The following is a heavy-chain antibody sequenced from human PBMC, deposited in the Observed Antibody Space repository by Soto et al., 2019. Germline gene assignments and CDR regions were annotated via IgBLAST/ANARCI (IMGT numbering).Heavy chain of an antibody. CDR2: IYWDDDK. V-gene: IGHV2-5*02. CDR3: AHSRMITFGGVIAQGSYYFDY. D-gene: IGHD3-16*02. J-gene: IGHJ4*02. CDR1: GFSLSTSGVG. Sequence: QITLKEYGPTLVKPTQTLTLTCTFSGFSLSTSGVGVGWIRQPPGKALEWLALIYWDDDKRYSPSLKSRLTINKDTSKTQVVLTMTNMDPVDTATYYCAHSRMITFGGVIAQGSYYFDYWGQGTLVTVSS.